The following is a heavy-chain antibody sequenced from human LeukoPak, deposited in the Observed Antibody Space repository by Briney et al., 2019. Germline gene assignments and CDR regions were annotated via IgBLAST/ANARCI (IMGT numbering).Heavy chain of an antibody. Sequence: ASVTVSCKASGYTFTSYAMHWVRQAPGQRLEWMGWINAGNGNTKYSQKFQGRVTITRDTSASTAYMELSSLRSEDTAVYYCARGAVARYGGFDYWGQGTLVTVSS. CDR1: GYTFTSYA. CDR3: ARGAVARYGGFDY. D-gene: IGHD6-19*01. J-gene: IGHJ4*02. CDR2: INAGNGNT. V-gene: IGHV1-3*01.